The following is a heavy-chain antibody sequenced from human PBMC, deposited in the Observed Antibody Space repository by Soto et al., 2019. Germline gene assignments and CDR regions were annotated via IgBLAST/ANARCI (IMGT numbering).Heavy chain of an antibody. J-gene: IGHJ3*02. Sequence: QVQLVESGGGLVKPGGSLRLSCAASGFTFSDYYMSWIRQAPGQGLEWVSYISHDSDYTSYAGSVRGGFSISRDNAQKSLYLQINSLRAEDTALYYCARPNTTYYGGNSGAFDIWGQGTMVTVSS. V-gene: IGHV3-11*06. CDR1: GFTFSDYY. CDR3: ARPNTTYYGGNSGAFDI. CDR2: ISHDSDYT. D-gene: IGHD4-17*01.